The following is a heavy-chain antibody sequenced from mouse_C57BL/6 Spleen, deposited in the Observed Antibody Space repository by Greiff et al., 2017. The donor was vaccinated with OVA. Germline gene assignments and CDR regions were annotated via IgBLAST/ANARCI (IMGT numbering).Heavy chain of an antibody. V-gene: IGHV1-18*01. CDR1: GYTFTDYN. CDR2: INPNNGGT. Sequence: VQLKESGPELVKPGASVKIPCKASGYTFTDYNMDWVKQSHGKSLEWIGDINPNNGGTIYNQKFKGKATLTVDKSSSTAYMELRSLTSEDTAVYYCARGRSEFAYWGQGTLVTVSA. J-gene: IGHJ3*01. CDR3: ARGRSEFAY.